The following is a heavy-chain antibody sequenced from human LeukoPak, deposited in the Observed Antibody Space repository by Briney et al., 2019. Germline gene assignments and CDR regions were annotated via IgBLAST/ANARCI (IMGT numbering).Heavy chain of an antibody. CDR3: ARANYDSSGYYRFYDDY. J-gene: IGHJ4*02. CDR1: GGSISSYY. D-gene: IGHD3-22*01. V-gene: IGHV4-59*01. Sequence: SETLSLTCTVSGGSISSYYWSWIRQPPGKGLEWIGYIYYSGSTNYNPSLKSRVTISVDTSKNQFSLKLSSVTAADTAVYYCARANYDSSGYYRFYDDYWGQGTLVTASS. CDR2: IYYSGST.